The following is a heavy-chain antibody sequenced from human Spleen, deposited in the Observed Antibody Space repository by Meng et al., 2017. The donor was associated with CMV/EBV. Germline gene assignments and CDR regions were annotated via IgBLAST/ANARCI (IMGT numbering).Heavy chain of an antibody. CDR3: ARAGTFHCSGGTCNHYFDY. J-gene: IGHJ4*02. CDR1: GFTVSSNY. V-gene: IGHV4-59*02. CDR2: IHYSGNT. D-gene: IGHD2-15*01. Sequence: ESLKISCAASGFTVSSNYMSWVRQAPGKGLEWIGHIHYSGNTNYNPSLKSRVTISVDTSKNQFSLRLNSVTAADTAVYYCARAGTFHCSGGTCNHYFDYWGQGTLVTVSS.